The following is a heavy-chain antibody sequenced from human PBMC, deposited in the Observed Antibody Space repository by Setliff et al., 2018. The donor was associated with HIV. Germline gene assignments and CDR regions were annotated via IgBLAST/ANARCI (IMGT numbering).Heavy chain of an antibody. CDR3: ARQFSSSWYVFDY. V-gene: IGHV1-3*01. J-gene: IGHJ4*01. CDR1: GYTFSHNT. Sequence: ASVKVSCKASGYTFSHNTIHGVRQAPGKRLEWMGWINVGNGNTKYSQRFQGRVTITRDTSASAAYMQLNSLRSEDTAVYYCARQFSSSWYVFDYWGQGALVTVSS. D-gene: IGHD6-13*01. CDR2: INVGNGNT.